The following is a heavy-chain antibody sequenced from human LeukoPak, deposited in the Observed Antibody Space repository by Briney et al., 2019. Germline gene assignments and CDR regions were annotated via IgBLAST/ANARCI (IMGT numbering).Heavy chain of an antibody. CDR3: AREVIALDI. J-gene: IGHJ3*02. D-gene: IGHD2/OR15-2a*01. V-gene: IGHV3-11*06. Sequence: GGSLRLSCAASGFTFSDYYMSWIRQAPGKGLEWVSSISSSSSYIFYADSVKGRFTISRDNAKNSLYLQMNSLRAEDTAVYYCAREVIALDIWGQGTMVTVSS. CDR1: GFTFSDYY. CDR2: ISSSSSYI.